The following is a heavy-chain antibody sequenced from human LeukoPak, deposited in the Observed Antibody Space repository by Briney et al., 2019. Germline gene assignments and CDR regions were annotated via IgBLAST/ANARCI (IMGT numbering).Heavy chain of an antibody. Sequence: TGGSLRLSCAASGFTFSSYGMHWVRQAPGKGLEWVAVISYDGSNKYYADSVKGRFTTSRDNSKNTLYLQMNSLRAEDTAVYYCAKAPTPYYDILTPLDYWGQGTLVTVSS. J-gene: IGHJ4*02. D-gene: IGHD3-9*01. CDR2: ISYDGSNK. CDR3: AKAPTPYYDILTPLDY. V-gene: IGHV3-30*18. CDR1: GFTFSSYG.